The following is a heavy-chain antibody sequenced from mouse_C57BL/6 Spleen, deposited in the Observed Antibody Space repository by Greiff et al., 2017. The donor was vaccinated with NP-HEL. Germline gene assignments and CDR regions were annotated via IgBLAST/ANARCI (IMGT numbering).Heavy chain of an antibody. V-gene: IGHV1-52*01. CDR2: IDPSDSET. CDR3: AKGRAWFAY. Sequence: QVQLQQPGAELVRPGSSVKLSCKASGYTFTSYWMHWVKQRPIQGLEWIGNIDPSDSETPYNQKFKDKATLTVDKSSSTAYMELSSLTFEDSSVYCCAKGRAWFAYWGQGTLVTVSA. CDR1: GYTFTSYW. J-gene: IGHJ3*01.